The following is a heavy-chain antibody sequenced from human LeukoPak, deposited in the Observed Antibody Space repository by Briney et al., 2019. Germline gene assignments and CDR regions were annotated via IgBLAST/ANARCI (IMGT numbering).Heavy chain of an antibody. Sequence: GGSLRLSCAASGFTFSSYWMHWVRQALGKGLVWVSRINSDGSSTSYADSVKGRFTISRDNAKNTLYLQMNSLRAEDTAVYYCARGPHSYGSGSYYDNWFDPWGQGTLVTVSS. CDR1: GFTFSSYW. V-gene: IGHV3-74*01. D-gene: IGHD3-10*01. CDR3: ARGPHSYGSGSYYDNWFDP. J-gene: IGHJ5*02. CDR2: INSDGSST.